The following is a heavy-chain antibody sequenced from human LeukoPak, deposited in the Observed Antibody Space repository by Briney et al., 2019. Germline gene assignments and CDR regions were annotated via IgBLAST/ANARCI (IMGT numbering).Heavy chain of an antibody. CDR2: IRYDGSNK. CDR3: AKPITYYYDSVGYGWAFDI. CDR1: GFTFSSYG. D-gene: IGHD3-22*01. V-gene: IGHV3-30*02. J-gene: IGHJ3*02. Sequence: PGGSLRLSCAASGFTFSSYGMHWVRQAPGKGLEWVAFIRYDGSNKYYADSVKGRFTISRDNSKNTLYLQINSLRPEDTAVYYCAKPITYYYDSVGYGWAFDIWGQGTMVTVSS.